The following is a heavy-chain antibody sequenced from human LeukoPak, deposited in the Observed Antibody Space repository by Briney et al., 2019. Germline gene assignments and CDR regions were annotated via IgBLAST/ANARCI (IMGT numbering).Heavy chain of an antibody. J-gene: IGHJ4*02. Sequence: GGSLRLSCAASGFTFSSSAMSWVRQAPGKGLEWVSYISSSGNTIYYADSVKGRFTISRDNAKNSLYLQMNSLRAEDTAVYHCARPNSGWSLDYWGQGTLVTVSS. D-gene: IGHD6-19*01. CDR1: GFTFSSSA. CDR3: ARPNSGWSLDY. V-gene: IGHV3-48*04. CDR2: ISSSGNTI.